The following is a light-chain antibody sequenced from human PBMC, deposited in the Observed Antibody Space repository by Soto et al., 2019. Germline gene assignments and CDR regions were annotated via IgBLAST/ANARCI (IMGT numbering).Light chain of an antibody. CDR1: SSNIGAGYD. J-gene: IGLJ1*01. Sequence: QSVLTQPPSVSGAPGQRVTISCTGSSSNIGAGYDVHWYQQLPGTAPKLLIYGNTNRPSGVPDRFSGSKSGTSASLAITGVEAEDEADYYGQSFDSSLSGPSFVFGTGTKVTVL. CDR2: GNT. CDR3: QSFDSSLSGPSFV. V-gene: IGLV1-40*01.